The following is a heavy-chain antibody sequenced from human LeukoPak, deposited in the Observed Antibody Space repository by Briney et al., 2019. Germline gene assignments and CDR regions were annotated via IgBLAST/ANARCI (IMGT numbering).Heavy chain of an antibody. CDR2: INPNSGGT. V-gene: IGHV1-2*02. CDR3: AREPLGYCSSTSCSRYYYYMDV. D-gene: IGHD2-2*01. Sequence: GASVTVSFKASGYTFTGYYMHWVRQAPGQGLEWMGWINPNSGGTNYAQKFQGRVTMTRDTSISTAYMELSRLRSDDTAVYYCAREPLGYCSSTSCSRYYYYMDVWGKGTTVTVSS. CDR1: GYTFTGYY. J-gene: IGHJ6*03.